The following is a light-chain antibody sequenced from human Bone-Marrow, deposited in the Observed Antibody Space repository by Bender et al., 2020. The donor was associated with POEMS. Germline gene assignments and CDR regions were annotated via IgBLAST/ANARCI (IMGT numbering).Light chain of an antibody. J-gene: IGLJ2*01. CDR3: SSYTSSDTLL. CDR2: EVT. V-gene: IGLV2-14*01. CDR1: RSDVGGYNY. Sequence: QSVLTQPASVSGSPGQSITISCTGTRSDVGGYNYVSWYQQHPGEAPKLLIYEVTNRPSGVSNRFSGSKSGNPASLTIAGLQADDEADYYCSSYTSSDTLLFGGGTKLTVL.